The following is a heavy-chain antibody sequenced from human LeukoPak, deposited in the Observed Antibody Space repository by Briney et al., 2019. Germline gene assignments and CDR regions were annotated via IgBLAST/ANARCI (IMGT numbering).Heavy chain of an antibody. D-gene: IGHD3-3*01. V-gene: IGHV4-34*01. Sequence: SETLSLTCAVYGGSFSGYYWSWIRQPPGKGLEWIGEINHSGSTNYNPSLKSRVTISVDTSKNQFSLKLSSVTAADTAVYYCASRDYDFWSGYPNWGQGTLVIVSS. CDR2: INHSGST. CDR3: ASRDYDFWSGYPN. CDR1: GGSFSGYY. J-gene: IGHJ4*02.